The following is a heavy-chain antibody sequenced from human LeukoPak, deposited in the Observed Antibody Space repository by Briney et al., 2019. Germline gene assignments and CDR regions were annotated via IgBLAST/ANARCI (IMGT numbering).Heavy chain of an antibody. CDR2: INHSGST. D-gene: IGHD3-9*01. J-gene: IGHJ4*02. CDR3: ARSSRYFDWLLGPAYFDY. V-gene: IGHV4-34*01. Sequence: PSETLSLTCAVYGGSFSGYYWSWIRQPPGKGLEWIGEINHSGSTNYNPSLKSRVTVSVDTSKNPFSLKLSSVTAADTAVYYCARSSRYFDWLLGPAYFDYWGQGTLVTVSS. CDR1: GGSFSGYY.